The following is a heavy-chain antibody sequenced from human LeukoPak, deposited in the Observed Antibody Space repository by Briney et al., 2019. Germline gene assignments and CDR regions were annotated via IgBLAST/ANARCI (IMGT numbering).Heavy chain of an antibody. CDR2: INHSGST. D-gene: IGHD5-18*01. CDR1: GGSFSGYY. J-gene: IGHJ4*02. V-gene: IGHV4-34*01. Sequence: PSETLSLTCAVYGGSFSGYYWSWIRLPPGKGLGWIGEINHSGSTNYNPSLKSRVTISVDTSKNQFSLKLSSVTAADTAVYYCASNSLGYSYGWYWGQGTLVTVSS. CDR3: ASNSLGYSYGWY.